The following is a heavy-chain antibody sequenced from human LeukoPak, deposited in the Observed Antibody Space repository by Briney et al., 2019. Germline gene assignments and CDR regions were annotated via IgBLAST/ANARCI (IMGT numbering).Heavy chain of an antibody. CDR1: GFTFSSYA. V-gene: IGHV3-23*01. D-gene: IGHD6-19*01. Sequence: GGSLRLTCAASGFTFSSYAMSWVRQAPGKGLEWVSAISGSGGSTYYADSVKGRFTISRDNSKNSLYLQMNSLSAEDTAVYYCARELFTKARKTGWKDFDHWGQGTLVTVSS. CDR2: ISGSGGST. CDR3: ARELFTKARKTGWKDFDH. J-gene: IGHJ4*02.